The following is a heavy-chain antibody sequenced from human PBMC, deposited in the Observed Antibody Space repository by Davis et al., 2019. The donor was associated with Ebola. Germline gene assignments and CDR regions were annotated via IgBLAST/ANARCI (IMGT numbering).Heavy chain of an antibody. CDR1: GYTFTDYS. J-gene: IGHJ5*02. CDR3: ARDPFNWNYPGYWFDP. V-gene: IGHV1-2*06. Sequence: AASVKVSCKASGYTFTDYSIHWVRQAPGQGLEWMGRINPNSGGTNYAQKFQGRVTMTRETSISTAYMELSRLRSDDTAVYYCARDPFNWNYPGYWFDPWGQGTLVTVSS. D-gene: IGHD1-7*01. CDR2: INPNSGGT.